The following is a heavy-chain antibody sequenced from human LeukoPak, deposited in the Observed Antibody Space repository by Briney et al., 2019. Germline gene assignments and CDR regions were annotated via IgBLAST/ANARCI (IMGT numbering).Heavy chain of an antibody. V-gene: IGHV1-2*02. CDR3: ARHFHDFYYYYMDV. CDR2: INPNSGGT. J-gene: IGHJ6*03. D-gene: IGHD3-3*01. CDR1: GYTFTGYY. Sequence: ASVKVSCKASGYTFTGYYMHWVRQAPGQGLEWMGWINPNSGGTNYAQKFQGRVTMTRDTSISTAYMELSRLRSDDTAVYYCARHFHDFYYYYMDVWGKGTTVTVSS.